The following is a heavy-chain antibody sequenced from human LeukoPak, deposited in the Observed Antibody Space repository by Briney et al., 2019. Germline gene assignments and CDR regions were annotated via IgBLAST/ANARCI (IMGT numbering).Heavy chain of an antibody. J-gene: IGHJ4*02. CDR1: GYTFTGYY. CDR3: ARDRRYYDSSGLLSTDFDY. CDR2: INPNSGGT. D-gene: IGHD3-22*01. Sequence: GASVKVSCKASGYTFTGYYMHWVRLAPGQGLEWMGWINPNSGGTNYAQKFQGRVTMTRDTSISTAYMELSRLRSDDTAVYYCARDRRYYDSSGLLSTDFDYWGQGTLVTVSS. V-gene: IGHV1-2*02.